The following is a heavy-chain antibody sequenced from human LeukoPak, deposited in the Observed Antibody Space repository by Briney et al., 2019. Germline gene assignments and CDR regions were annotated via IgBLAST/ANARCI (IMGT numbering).Heavy chain of an antibody. D-gene: IGHD3-16*01. V-gene: IGHV3-9*01. CDR1: GFTFDDYA. CDR3: AKDIGGLTEGMDV. Sequence: QPGRSLRLSCAASGFTFDDYAMHWVRQAPGMGLEWVSGISWNTGSINYADSVKGRFTISRDNAKNSLYLQMNSLRAEDTALYYCAKDIGGLTEGMDVWGQGTTVTVSS. CDR2: ISWNTGSI. J-gene: IGHJ6*02.